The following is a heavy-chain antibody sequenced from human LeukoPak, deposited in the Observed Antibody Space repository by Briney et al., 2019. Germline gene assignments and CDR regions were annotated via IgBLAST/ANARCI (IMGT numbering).Heavy chain of an antibody. CDR1: GGYISLYY. Sequence: PSETLSLTCTASGGYISLYYWNWIRQPAGKGLEWIGRIFTTGITNYKSSLKSRVTMSVDTSKNQFSLTLTSVTAADTAVYYCARESSGSYYNPLGYMDVWGKGTTVTVSS. CDR2: IFTTGIT. J-gene: IGHJ6*03. V-gene: IGHV4-4*07. CDR3: ARESSGSYYNPLGYMDV. D-gene: IGHD3-10*01.